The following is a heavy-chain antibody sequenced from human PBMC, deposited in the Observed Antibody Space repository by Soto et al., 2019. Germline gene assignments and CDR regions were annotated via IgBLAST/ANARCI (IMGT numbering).Heavy chain of an antibody. Sequence: SETLSLTCTVSGGSISSYYWSWIRQPPGKGLEWIGYIYYSGSTNYNPSLKSRVTISVDTSKNQFSLKLSSVTAADTAVYYCARLFALGAESLNSDYWGQGTLVTVSS. CDR1: GGSISSYY. CDR2: IYYSGST. D-gene: IGHD1-26*01. V-gene: IGHV4-59*08. CDR3: ARLFALGAESLNSDY. J-gene: IGHJ4*02.